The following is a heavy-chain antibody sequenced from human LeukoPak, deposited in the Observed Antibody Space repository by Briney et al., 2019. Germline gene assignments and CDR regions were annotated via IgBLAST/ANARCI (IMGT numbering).Heavy chain of an antibody. CDR3: ATKAILQSRGTGRRYYYYYYYMDV. V-gene: IGHV1-24*01. Sequence: ASVKVSCKVSGYTLTELSMHWVRQAPGKGLEWMGGFDPEDGETIYAQKFQGRVTMTEDTSTDTAYMELSSLRPEDTAVYYCATKAILQSRGTGRRYYYYYYYMDVWGKGTTVTVSS. CDR2: FDPEDGET. CDR1: GYTLTELS. D-gene: IGHD2-8*02. J-gene: IGHJ6*03.